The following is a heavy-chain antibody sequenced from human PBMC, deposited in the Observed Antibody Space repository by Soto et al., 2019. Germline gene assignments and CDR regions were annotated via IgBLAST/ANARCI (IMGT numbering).Heavy chain of an antibody. CDR3: ARLSGRRYFQY. J-gene: IGHJ4*02. Sequence: ETLSLTCTVSGGAIYSPSYYWGWIRQTPGKGLEYIGSIYYSGSTFNNPSLGRRVVISLDASKKQVSLNLSSATAADTAVYYCARLSGRRYFQYWGQGALVTVSS. CDR2: IYYSGST. CDR1: GGAIYSPSYY. V-gene: IGHV4-39*01. D-gene: IGHD6-6*01.